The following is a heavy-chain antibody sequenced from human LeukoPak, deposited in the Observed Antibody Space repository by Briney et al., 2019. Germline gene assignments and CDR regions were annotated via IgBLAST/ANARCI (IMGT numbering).Heavy chain of an antibody. J-gene: IGHJ4*02. CDR2: VYPRDSDT. CDR3: ARSDSYSFDY. V-gene: IGHV5-51*01. CDR1: GYRFSNYW. Sequence: PGESLKISCKASGYRFSNYWIGWVRQVPGKGLEWMGIVYPRDSDTRYSPSFQGQVTISADKSISTAYLQWSSLKASDTAIFYCARSDSYSFDYWGQGTLVTVSS. D-gene: IGHD3-3*01.